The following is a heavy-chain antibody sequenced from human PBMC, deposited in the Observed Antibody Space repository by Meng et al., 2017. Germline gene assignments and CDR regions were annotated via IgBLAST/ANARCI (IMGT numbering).Heavy chain of an antibody. D-gene: IGHD5/OR15-5a*01. Sequence: GESLKISCVASGFTFSNYALTWVRQAPGKGLEWVAGIDDNGGTIYADSMKGRFAISRDNSKNTLYLQKNNLRAEDTAVYYCAKYYEYSVMEGWGQGTLVTVSS. V-gene: IGHV3-23*01. CDR2: IDDNGGT. J-gene: IGHJ4*02. CDR3: AKYYEYSVMEG. CDR1: GFTFSNYA.